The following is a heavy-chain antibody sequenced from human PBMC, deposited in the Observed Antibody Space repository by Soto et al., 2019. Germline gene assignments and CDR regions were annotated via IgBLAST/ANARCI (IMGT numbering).Heavy chain of an antibody. Sequence: QLLESGGGLVQPGGSLRPSCAASGFTFSIYSMNWVRQAPGKGWEWVSLISGRGGSTHYADSVEGRFTISRDNSKTTLYLEMDSLRAEDTAVYYCAKVVKYDVLTGYYKGPDYYGMDVWGQGTTVTVSS. D-gene: IGHD3-9*01. V-gene: IGHV3-23*01. CDR2: ISGRGGST. J-gene: IGHJ6*02. CDR3: AKVVKYDVLTGYYKGPDYYGMDV. CDR1: GFTFSIYS.